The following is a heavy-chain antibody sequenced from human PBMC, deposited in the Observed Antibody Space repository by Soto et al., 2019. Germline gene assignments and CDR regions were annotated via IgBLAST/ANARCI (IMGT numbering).Heavy chain of an antibody. CDR2: VSFDGNRQ. D-gene: IGHD2-2*01. CDR3: SRRHREVPALIGDYFDY. CDR1: GFTFSSFA. J-gene: IGHJ4*02. V-gene: IGHV3-30*04. Sequence: QVQLVESGGGVVQPGKSLTLSCAASGFTFSSFAMHWVRQPPGKGLEWVAVVSFDGNRQYFSDSVKGRFTISRDNSKNTVSLHMNSLRDDDSALYYCSRRHREVPALIGDYFDYWGQGTLVTASS.